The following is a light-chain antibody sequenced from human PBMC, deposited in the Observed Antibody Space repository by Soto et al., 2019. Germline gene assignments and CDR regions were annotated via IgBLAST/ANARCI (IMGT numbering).Light chain of an antibody. J-gene: IGKJ5*01. CDR1: QSVSSY. CDR3: QQRSNIIT. CDR2: DAS. V-gene: IGKV3-11*01. Sequence: EIVLTQSPATLSLSPGERATLSCRASQSVSSYLAWYQQKPGQAPRLLIYDASNRATGITARFSGSGSGTDFTLTISSLEPEDFAVYYCQQRSNIITFGQGTRLEIK.